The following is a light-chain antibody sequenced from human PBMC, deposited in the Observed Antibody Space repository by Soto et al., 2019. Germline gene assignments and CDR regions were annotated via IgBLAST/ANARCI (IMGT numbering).Light chain of an antibody. J-gene: IGLJ2*01. CDR1: SSDVGSYKY. V-gene: IGLV2-8*01. Sequence: QSALTQPPSASGSPGQSVTISCTGTSSDVGSYKYVSWYQQHPGKAPKLIIYEVNKRPSWVPDRFSGSKSGNTASLTVSGLQAEDEGGYYCSSYAGSKVVVFGGGTKLTVL. CDR3: SSYAGSKVVV. CDR2: EVN.